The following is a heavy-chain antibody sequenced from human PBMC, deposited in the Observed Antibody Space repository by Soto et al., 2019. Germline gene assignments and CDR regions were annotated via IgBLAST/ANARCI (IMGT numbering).Heavy chain of an antibody. D-gene: IGHD4-17*01. CDR1: GFTFSGSA. V-gene: IGHV3-73*02. J-gene: IGHJ6*02. CDR2: VRSKANGYAT. Sequence: EVQLVESGGDLVQPGGSLKLSCAASGFTFSGSAIHWVRQTSGKGLEWVGRVRSKANGYATSYAASVQGRFNISRDDSKKMAYLQMNSLKTEDTALYYCARPGYGGYYGLDVWGQGTTVTVSS. CDR3: ARPGYGGYYGLDV.